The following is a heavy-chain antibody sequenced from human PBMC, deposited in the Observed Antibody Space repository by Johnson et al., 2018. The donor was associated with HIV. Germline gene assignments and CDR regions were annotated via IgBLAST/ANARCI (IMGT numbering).Heavy chain of an antibody. CDR2: INWNGGNT. CDR3: ARDSGVPGNDAFDI. V-gene: IGHV3-20*04. CDR1: GFTFSNYG. D-gene: IGHD3-10*01. J-gene: IGHJ3*02. Sequence: VQLVESGGGLVQPGGSLRLSCEATGFTFSNYGMSWVRQVPGKGLEWVSGINWNGGNTGYVDSVKGRFTISRDNAKNSLYLQMNSLRAEDTALYYCARDSGVPGNDAFDIWGQGTMVTVSS.